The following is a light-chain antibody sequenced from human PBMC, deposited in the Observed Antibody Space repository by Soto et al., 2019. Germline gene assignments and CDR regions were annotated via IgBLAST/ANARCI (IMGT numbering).Light chain of an antibody. V-gene: IGKV3-15*01. Sequence: EIGMAQSPATLSVSPGERATLSCRASQSIGSTLAWYQQKPGQTPRLLIYDASTRATGIPARFSGSGSGTDFTLTISRLEPEDFAVYYCQQYGSSGTFGQGSNVDNK. CDR2: DAS. CDR1: QSIGST. CDR3: QQYGSSGT. J-gene: IGKJ1*01.